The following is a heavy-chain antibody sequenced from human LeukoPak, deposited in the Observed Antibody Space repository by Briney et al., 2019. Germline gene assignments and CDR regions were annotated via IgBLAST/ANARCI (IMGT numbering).Heavy chain of an antibody. CDR1: GFTFSSYA. V-gene: IGHV3-23*01. D-gene: IGHD3-10*01. J-gene: IGHJ4*02. CDR3: AKGNYYGSSGLGSTSFDY. CDR2: ISGSGDNT. Sequence: GGSLRLSCAASGFTFSSYAMSQVRQAPGKGLEWVSAISGSGDNTYYADSVKGRFTISRDNSKNTLYLQMNSLRAEDTALYYCAKGNYYGSSGLGSTSFDYWGQGTLVTVSS.